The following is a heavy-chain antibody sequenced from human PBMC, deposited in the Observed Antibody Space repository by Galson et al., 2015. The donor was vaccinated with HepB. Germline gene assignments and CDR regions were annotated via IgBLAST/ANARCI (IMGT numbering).Heavy chain of an antibody. Sequence: SVKVSCQASGYTFIRQAMNWVRHAPGQGLEWMGWINTNTGNPTYAQGFTGRFVFSLDTSVSTAYLQISSLKAEDTAVYYCARDAYGINQRYDMDVWGQGTTVTVSS. CDR3: ARDAYGINQRYDMDV. CDR1: GYTFIRQA. D-gene: IGHD4-17*01. V-gene: IGHV7-4-1*02. J-gene: IGHJ6*02. CDR2: INTNTGNP.